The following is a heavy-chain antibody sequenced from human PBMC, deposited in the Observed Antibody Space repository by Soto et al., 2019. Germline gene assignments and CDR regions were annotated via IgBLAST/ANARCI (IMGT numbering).Heavy chain of an antibody. V-gene: IGHV3-23*01. CDR1: GFTFSSYA. D-gene: IGHD3-10*01. J-gene: IGHJ6*02. CDR2: ISGSGGST. CDR3: ANSYGSGPIIGYYYYGMDV. Sequence: GGSLRLSCAASGFTFSSYAMSWVRQAPGKGLEWVSAISGSGGSTYYADSVKGRFTISRDNSKNTLYLQMNSLRAEDTAVYYCANSYGSGPIIGYYYYGMDVWGQGTTVTVSS.